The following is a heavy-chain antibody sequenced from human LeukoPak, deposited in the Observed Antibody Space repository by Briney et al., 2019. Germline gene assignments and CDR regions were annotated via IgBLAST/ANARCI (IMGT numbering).Heavy chain of an antibody. D-gene: IGHD6-19*01. J-gene: IGHJ4*02. CDR2: FDLEDGGT. CDR1: GYTLTELS. V-gene: IGHV1-24*01. CDR3: ATDHGLDSSGFPGDFDY. Sequence: GASVKVSCKVSGYTLTELSMHWVRQAPGKGLEWMGGFDLEDGGTIYAQKFQGRVTMTEDTSTDTAYMELSSLRSEDTAVYYSATDHGLDSSGFPGDFDYWGQGTLVTVSS.